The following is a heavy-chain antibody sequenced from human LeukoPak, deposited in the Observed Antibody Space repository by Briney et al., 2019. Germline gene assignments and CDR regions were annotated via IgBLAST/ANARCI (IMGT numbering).Heavy chain of an antibody. Sequence: GGSLRLSCAASGFTFSTYAMSWVRQAPGKGLEWVSAISGSGGTAYYADSVKGRFTISRDNSKNTLYLQMNSLRAEDTAVYYCAKKGYYDGSGYYMCYFDHWGQGTLVTVSS. J-gene: IGHJ4*02. CDR2: ISGSGGTA. CDR1: GFTFSTYA. D-gene: IGHD3-22*01. CDR3: AKKGYYDGSGYYMCYFDH. V-gene: IGHV3-23*01.